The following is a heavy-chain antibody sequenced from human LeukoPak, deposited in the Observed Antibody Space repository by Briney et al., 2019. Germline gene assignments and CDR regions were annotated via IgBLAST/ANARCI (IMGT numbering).Heavy chain of an antibody. D-gene: IGHD3-10*01. CDR1: GITFSSYA. J-gene: IGHJ4*02. CDR2: IESKTDGGTT. CDR3: TTYGSGRKFDY. Sequence: GGSLRLSCVASGITFSSYAMSWVRQAPGKGLEWVGRIESKTDGGTTDYAAPVKGRFTISRDDSTNTLYLQMNSLKSEDTAVYYCTTYGSGRKFDYWGQGILVTVSS. V-gene: IGHV3-15*04.